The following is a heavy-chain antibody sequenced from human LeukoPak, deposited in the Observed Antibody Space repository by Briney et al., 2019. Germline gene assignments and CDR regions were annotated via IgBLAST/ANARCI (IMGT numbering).Heavy chain of an antibody. Sequence: PGGSLRLSCAASGFTVSSNYMSWVRQAPGKGLEWVSVIYSGGSTYYADSVKGRFTISRDNSKNTLYLQMNSLRAEDTAVHYCARDLVGGYYYMDVWGKGTTVTVSS. D-gene: IGHD2-15*01. J-gene: IGHJ6*03. CDR2: IYSGGST. CDR3: ARDLVGGYYYMDV. CDR1: GFTVSSNY. V-gene: IGHV3-66*02.